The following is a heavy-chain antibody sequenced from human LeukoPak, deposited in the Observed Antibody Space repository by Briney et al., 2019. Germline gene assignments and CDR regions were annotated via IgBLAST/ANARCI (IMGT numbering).Heavy chain of an antibody. D-gene: IGHD6-19*01. CDR3: ARDRAAVAASGAFDI. CDR2: ISSSGSTI. Sequence: QPGGSLRLSCAASGFTFSSYEMNWVRQAPGKGLEWVSYISSSGSTIHYADSVKGRFTISRDNSKNTLYLQMGSLRAEDMAVYYCARDRAAVAASGAFDIWGQGTMVTVSS. J-gene: IGHJ3*02. V-gene: IGHV3-48*03. CDR1: GFTFSSYE.